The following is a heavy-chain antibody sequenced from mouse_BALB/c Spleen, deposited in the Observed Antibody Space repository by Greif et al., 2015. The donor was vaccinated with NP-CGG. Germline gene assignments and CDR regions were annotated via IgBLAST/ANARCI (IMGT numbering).Heavy chain of an antibody. Sequence: VQLQQSGAELVKPGASVKLSCKASGYTFTSYYMYWVKQRPGQGLEWIGEINPSNGGTNFNEKFRSKATLTVDKSSTTPYLHLSSLSSEVSAVYYFTRNYGNSAWSPYWGQGTLFTVSP. CDR1: GYTFTSYY. V-gene: IGHV1S81*02. CDR3: TRNYGNSAWSPY. CDR2: INPSNGGT. D-gene: IGHD2-1*01. J-gene: IGHJ3*01.